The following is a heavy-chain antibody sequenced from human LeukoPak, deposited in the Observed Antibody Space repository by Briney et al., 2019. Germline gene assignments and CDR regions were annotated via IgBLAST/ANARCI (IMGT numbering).Heavy chain of an antibody. Sequence: PSETLSLTCTVSGGSISSGDYYWSRIRQPPGKGLEWIGYIYYSGSTYYNPSLKSRVTISVDTSKNQFSLKLSSVTAADTAVYYCARDTYGSGSYSYFDYWGQGTLVTVSS. D-gene: IGHD3-10*01. CDR2: IYYSGST. J-gene: IGHJ4*02. V-gene: IGHV4-30-4*01. CDR1: GGSISSGDYY. CDR3: ARDTYGSGSYSYFDY.